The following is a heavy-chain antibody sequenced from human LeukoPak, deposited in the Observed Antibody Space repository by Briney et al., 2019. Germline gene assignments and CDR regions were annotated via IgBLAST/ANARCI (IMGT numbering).Heavy chain of an antibody. Sequence: GASVKVSCKASGYTFTSYYMHWVRQAPGQGLEWMGIINPSGGSTSYAQKFQGRVTMTRDTSTSTVYMELSSLRSEDTAVYYCAKDGESDGDYVSDWGYFDYWGQGTLVTVSS. J-gene: IGHJ4*02. CDR3: AKDGESDGDYVSDWGYFDY. CDR2: INPSGGST. CDR1: GYTFTSYY. V-gene: IGHV1-46*01. D-gene: IGHD4-17*01.